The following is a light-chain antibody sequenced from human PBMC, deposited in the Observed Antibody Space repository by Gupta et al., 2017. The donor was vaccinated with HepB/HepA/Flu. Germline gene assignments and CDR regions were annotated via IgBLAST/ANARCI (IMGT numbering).Light chain of an antibody. J-gene: IGLJ2*01. CDR1: RSNIGAGYD. V-gene: IGLV1-40*01. CDR2: GNT. CDR3: QSYDSSLTGSV. Sequence: QSVLTQPPPVSGAPGQRVTISCTGSRSNIGAGYDVHWYQQIPGTAPKLLIYGNTNRPSGVPDRFSGSKSGTSASLAITGLQAEDEADYYCQSYDSSLTGSVFGGGTKLTVL.